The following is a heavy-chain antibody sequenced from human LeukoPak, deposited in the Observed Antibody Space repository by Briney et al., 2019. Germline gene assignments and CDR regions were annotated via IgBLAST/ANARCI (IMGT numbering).Heavy chain of an antibody. CDR1: GGTFSSYA. J-gene: IGHJ4*02. CDR3: AVNYYDSSGYYYNY. Sequence: ASVKVSCKASGGTFSSYAISWVRQAPGQGLEWMGWISAYNGNTNYAQKLQGRVTMTTDTSTSTAYMELRSLRSDDTAVYYCAVNYYDSSGYYYNYWGQGTLVTVSS. D-gene: IGHD3-22*01. CDR2: ISAYNGNT. V-gene: IGHV1-18*01.